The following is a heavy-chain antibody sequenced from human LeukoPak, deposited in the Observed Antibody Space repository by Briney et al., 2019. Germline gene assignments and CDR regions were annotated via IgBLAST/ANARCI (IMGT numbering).Heavy chain of an antibody. D-gene: IGHD3-3*01. CDR3: ARDRVSGITIFGVVPFDP. CDR1: GYTFTAYS. Sequence: ASVKVSCKASGYTFTAYSIHWVRQAPGQGPEWMGSINPNTGATDLAQKLRGRITMTRDTSTSTAYMELRSLRSDDTAVYYCARDRVSGITIFGVVPFDPWGQGTLVTVSS. J-gene: IGHJ5*02. CDR2: INPNTGAT. V-gene: IGHV1-2*02.